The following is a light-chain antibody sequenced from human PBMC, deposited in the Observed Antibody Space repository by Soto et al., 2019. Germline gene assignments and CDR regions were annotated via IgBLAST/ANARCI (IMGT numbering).Light chain of an antibody. CDR3: QTWGTGIQGV. CDR1: SGHSSYA. J-gene: IGLJ2*01. V-gene: IGLV4-69*01. Sequence: QPVLAQSPSASASLGASVKLTCTLSSGHSSYAIAWHQQQPEKGPRYLMKVNSDGSHTKGDGIPDRFSGSSSGADRYLTIYSLQSEDEADYYCQTWGTGIQGVFGGGTKLTVL. CDR2: VNSDGSH.